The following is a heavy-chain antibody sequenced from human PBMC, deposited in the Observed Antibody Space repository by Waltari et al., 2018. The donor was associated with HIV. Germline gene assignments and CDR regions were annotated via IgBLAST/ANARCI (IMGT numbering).Heavy chain of an antibody. CDR3: AKSDIGYGMDV. Sequence: ELQLVESGGGLVQPGRSLRLFCSASGSTSADYAMHGVRQVPGKGLEWVSGITWNSGRTGYADSVKGRFIISRDNAKNSLYLQMNSLRVEDTALYYCAKSDIGYGMDVWGQGTTVTVSS. D-gene: IGHD2-15*01. CDR1: GSTSADYA. CDR2: ITWNSGRT. J-gene: IGHJ6*02. V-gene: IGHV3-9*02.